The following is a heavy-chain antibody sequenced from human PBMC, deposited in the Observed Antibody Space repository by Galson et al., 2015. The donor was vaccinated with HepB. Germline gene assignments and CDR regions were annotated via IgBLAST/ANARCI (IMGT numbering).Heavy chain of an antibody. Sequence: SLRLSCAASGFTFRTYAMHWVRQAPGKGLEWVAVIIYDESDRYYSGSVKGRFTISRDNSKNTVYLQMDSLRADATAIYYCTKDKYYDGSGYTFESWGQGTLVTVSS. D-gene: IGHD3-22*01. V-gene: IGHV3-30*18. CDR2: IIYDESDR. J-gene: IGHJ4*02. CDR3: TKDKYYDGSGYTFES. CDR1: GFTFRTYA.